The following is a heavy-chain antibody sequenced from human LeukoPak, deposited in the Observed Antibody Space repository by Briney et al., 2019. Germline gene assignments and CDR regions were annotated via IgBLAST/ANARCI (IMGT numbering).Heavy chain of an antibody. Sequence: SETLSLTCTVSGASVSNNGYFWSWIRQQPGKGLEWIGYVYYNGDTFYSPSLKSRLSISIDRSSNRFSLRLSSVTVADTAVYYCARDNAYDPRERGPTGLDVWGQGTTVIVSS. J-gene: IGHJ6*02. CDR2: VYYNGDT. V-gene: IGHV4-31*03. CDR3: ARDNAYDPRERGPTGLDV. D-gene: IGHD5-12*01. CDR1: GASVSNNGYF.